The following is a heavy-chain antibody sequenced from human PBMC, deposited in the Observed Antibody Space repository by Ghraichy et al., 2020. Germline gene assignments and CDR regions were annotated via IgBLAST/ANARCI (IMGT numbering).Heavy chain of an antibody. CDR3: ARESGGYETRYYYYYGMDV. CDR1: GFTFSSYS. Sequence: GGSLRLSCAASGFTFSSYSMNWVRQAPGKGLEWVSSISSSSSYIYYADSVKGRFTISRDNAKNSLYLQMNSLRAEDTAVYYCARESGGYETRYYYYYGMDVWGQGTTVTVSS. V-gene: IGHV3-21*01. D-gene: IGHD5-12*01. J-gene: IGHJ6*02. CDR2: ISSSSSYI.